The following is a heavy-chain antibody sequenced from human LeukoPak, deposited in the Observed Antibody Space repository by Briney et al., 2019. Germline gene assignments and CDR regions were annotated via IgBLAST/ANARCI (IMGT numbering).Heavy chain of an antibody. CDR3: ARVDILTGYYGFDP. Sequence: GGSLRLSCAASGFTFSFYAMSWVRQAPGKGLEWVSSISSSSSYIYYADSVKGRFTISRDNAKNSLYLQMNSLRAEDTAVYYCARVDILTGYYGFDPWGQGTLVTVSS. CDR1: GFTFSFYA. V-gene: IGHV3-21*01. D-gene: IGHD3-9*01. J-gene: IGHJ5*02. CDR2: ISSSSSYI.